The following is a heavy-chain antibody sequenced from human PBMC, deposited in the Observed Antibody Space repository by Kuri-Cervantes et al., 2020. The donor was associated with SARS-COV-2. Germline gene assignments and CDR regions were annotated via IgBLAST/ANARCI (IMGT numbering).Heavy chain of an antibody. CDR2: IYWNDDK. CDR3: ASIAARRVSYYYYGMDV. Sequence: SGPTLVKPTQTLTLTCTFSGFSLSTSGVGVGWIRQPPGKALEWLAFIYWNDDKRYSPSLKSRLTITKDTSKNQVVLTMINMDPVDTATYYCASIAARRVSYYYYGMDVWGQGTTVTVSS. V-gene: IGHV2-5*01. D-gene: IGHD6-6*01. CDR1: GFSLSTSGVG. J-gene: IGHJ6*02.